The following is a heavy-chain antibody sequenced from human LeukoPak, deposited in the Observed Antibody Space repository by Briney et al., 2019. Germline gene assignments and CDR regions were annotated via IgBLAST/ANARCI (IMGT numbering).Heavy chain of an antibody. CDR2: IYERGST. CDR1: GGSFSSSNW. CDR3: ARAPIVVELNAFDI. V-gene: IGHV4-4*02. J-gene: IGHJ3*02. D-gene: IGHD2-21*01. Sequence: SETLSLTCAVSGGSFSSSNWWSGVRQPPGKGLDGSGEIYERGSTNYNPSLKSRVTISVDKSKNQFSLKLSSVTAADTAVYYCARAPIVVELNAFDIWGQGTMVTVSS.